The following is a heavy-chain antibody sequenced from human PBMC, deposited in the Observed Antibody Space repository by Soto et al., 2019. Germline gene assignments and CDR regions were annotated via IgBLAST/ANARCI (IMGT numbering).Heavy chain of an antibody. CDR1: GFTFSSYS. J-gene: IGHJ4*02. CDR2: ISSSSSII. CDR3: ARDYSSYGTFDY. Sequence: EVQLVESGGGLVQPGGSLRLSCAASGFTFSSYSMNWFRQAPGKGLEWVSYISSSSSIIYYEDSVKGRFTISRDNAKNSLYLQMNSLRAEDTAVYYCARDYSSYGTFDYWGQGTLVTVSS. D-gene: IGHD5-18*01. V-gene: IGHV3-48*01.